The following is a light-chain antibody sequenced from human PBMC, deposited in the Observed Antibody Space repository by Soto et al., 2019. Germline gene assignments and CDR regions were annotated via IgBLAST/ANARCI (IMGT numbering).Light chain of an antibody. CDR3: QHGHNWTLT. CDR1: QSISTE. CDR2: SAS. J-gene: IGKJ2*01. V-gene: IGKV3-15*01. Sequence: EIAMTQSPATLSVSPGERATLSCRASQSISTELAWYQQIPGQPPRLLIYSASTRATGVPARFTGSGSGSAFTLTISGLQSEDFAIYYWQHGHNWTLTFGQGTRLEI.